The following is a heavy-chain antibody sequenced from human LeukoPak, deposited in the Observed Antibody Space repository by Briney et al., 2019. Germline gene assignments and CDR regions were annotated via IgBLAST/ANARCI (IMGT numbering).Heavy chain of an antibody. Sequence: ASVKVSCKASGYIFANYVINWVRQAPGQGLEWMGWISANNGNTNYAQSLLGRVTMTTDTSTSTAYMELTGPRSDDTAVYYCAREEKLRFLERLPSNMDVWGQGTTVIVSS. CDR1: GYIFANYV. V-gene: IGHV1-18*01. CDR2: ISANNGNT. J-gene: IGHJ6*02. CDR3: AREEKLRFLERLPSNMDV. D-gene: IGHD3-3*01.